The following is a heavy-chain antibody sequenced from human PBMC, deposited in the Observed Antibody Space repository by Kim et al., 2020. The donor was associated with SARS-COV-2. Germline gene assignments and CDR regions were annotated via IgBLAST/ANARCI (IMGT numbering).Heavy chain of an antibody. CDR1: GFTFSSYA. V-gene: IGHV3-30*04. D-gene: IGHD6-13*01. Sequence: GGSLRLSCAASGFTFSSYAMHWVRQAPGKGLEWVAVISYDGSNKYYADSVKGRFTISRDNSKNTLYLQMNSLRAEDTAVHYCAREQYSSSWYAYYYYYGMDVWGQGTTVTVSS. J-gene: IGHJ6*02. CDR2: ISYDGSNK. CDR3: AREQYSSSWYAYYYYYGMDV.